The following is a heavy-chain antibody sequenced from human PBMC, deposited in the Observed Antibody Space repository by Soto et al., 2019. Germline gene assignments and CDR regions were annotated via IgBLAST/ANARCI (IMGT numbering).Heavy chain of an antibody. CDR2: IIPIFGTA. CDR3: ARAYGSGSYYRAQSYYYYGMDV. CDR1: GGTFSSYA. V-gene: IGHV1-69*06. J-gene: IGHJ6*02. Sequence: ASVKVSCKASGGTFSSYAISWVRQAPGQGLEWMGGIIPIFGTANYAQKFQGRVTVTADKSTSTAYMELSSLRSEDTAVYYCARAYGSGSYYRAQSYYYYGMDVWGQGTTVTVSS. D-gene: IGHD3-10*01.